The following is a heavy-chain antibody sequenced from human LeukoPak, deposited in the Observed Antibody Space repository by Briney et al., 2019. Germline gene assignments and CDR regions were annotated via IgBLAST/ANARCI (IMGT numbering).Heavy chain of an antibody. CDR2: INHSGST. D-gene: IGHD3-10*01. J-gene: IGHJ5*02. Sequence: SETLSLTCAVYGGSFSGYYWSWIRQPPGKGLEWIGEINHSGSTNYNPSLKSRVTISVDTSKNQFSLKLSSVTAADTAVYYCARRPSARGYNWLDPWGQGTLVTVSS. CDR3: ARRPSARGYNWLDP. V-gene: IGHV4-34*01. CDR1: GGSFSGYY.